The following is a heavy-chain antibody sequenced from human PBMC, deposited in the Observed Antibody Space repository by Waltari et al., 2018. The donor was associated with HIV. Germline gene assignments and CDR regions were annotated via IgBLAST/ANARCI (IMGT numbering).Heavy chain of an antibody. V-gene: IGHV1-69*01. CDR1: GGTFNSFP. J-gene: IGHJ4*02. CDR2: IIPIFGTA. CDR3: ARVKGDGQIGPFDY. Sequence: QVQLVQSGAEVKKPGSSVKVSCKASGGTFNSFPTSWGGPAPGQGLEWMGGIIPIFGTANYAQKFQGRVTITADESTSTAYMELSSLRSEDTAVYYCARVKGDGQIGPFDYWGQGTLVTVSS.